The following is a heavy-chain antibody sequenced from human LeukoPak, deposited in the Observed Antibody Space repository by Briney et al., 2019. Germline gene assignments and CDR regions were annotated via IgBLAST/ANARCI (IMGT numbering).Heavy chain of an antibody. D-gene: IGHD1-26*01. CDR1: GGSISSSSYY. Sequence: SETLSLTCTVSGGSISSSSYYWGWIRQPPGKGLEWIGSIYYSGSTYYNPSLKSRVTISIDTSKSQFSLKLSSVTAADTAVYYCARDRLVGATPYDYWGQGTLVTVSS. CDR3: ARDRLVGATPYDY. V-gene: IGHV4-39*02. CDR2: IYYSGST. J-gene: IGHJ4*02.